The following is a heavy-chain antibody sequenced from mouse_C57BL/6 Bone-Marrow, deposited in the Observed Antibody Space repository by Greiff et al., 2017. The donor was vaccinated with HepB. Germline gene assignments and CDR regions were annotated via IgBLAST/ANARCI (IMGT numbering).Heavy chain of an antibody. J-gene: IGHJ1*03. CDR1: GYTFTSYW. V-gene: IGHV1-53*01. D-gene: IGHD1-1*01. CDR2: INPSNGGT. CDR3: ARRALLLRFWYFDV. Sequence: QVQLQQSGTELVKPGASVKLSCKASGYTFTSYWMHWVKQRPGQGLEWIGNINPSNGGTNYNEKFKSKATLTVDKSSSTAYMQLSSLTSEDSAVYYCARRALLLRFWYFDVWGTGTTVTVSS.